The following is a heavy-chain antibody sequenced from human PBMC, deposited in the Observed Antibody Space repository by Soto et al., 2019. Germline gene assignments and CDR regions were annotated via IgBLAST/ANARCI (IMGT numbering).Heavy chain of an antibody. D-gene: IGHD3-22*01. CDR3: AKDADSSGYYSDY. J-gene: IGHJ4*02. V-gene: IGHV3-30*18. CDR2: ISYDGSNK. Sequence: SLRLSCAASGFTFSSYGMDWVRQAPGKGLEWVAVISYDGSNKYYADSVKGRFTISRDNSKNTLYLQMNSLRAEDTAVYYCAKDADSSGYYSDYWGQGTLVTVSS. CDR1: GFTFSSYG.